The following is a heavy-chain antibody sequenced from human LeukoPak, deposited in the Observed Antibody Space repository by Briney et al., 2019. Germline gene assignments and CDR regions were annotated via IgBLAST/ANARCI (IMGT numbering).Heavy chain of an antibody. J-gene: IGHJ4*02. CDR1: GGSISSSSYY. V-gene: IGHV4-39*07. Sequence: NPSETLSLTCTVSGGSISSSSYYWGWIRQPPGKGLEWIGEIYHSGSTNYNPSLKSRVTISVDKSKNQFSLKLSSVTAADTAVYYCARGRYYDFWSGLYYFDYWGQGTLVTVSS. CDR2: IYHSGST. D-gene: IGHD3-3*01. CDR3: ARGRYYDFWSGLYYFDY.